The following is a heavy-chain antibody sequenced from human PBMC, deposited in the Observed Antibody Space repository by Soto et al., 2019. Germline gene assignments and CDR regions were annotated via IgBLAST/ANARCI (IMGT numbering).Heavy chain of an antibody. CDR2: IYYSGST. Sequence: PSETLSLTCTVSGGSISSYYWSWIRQPPGKGLEWIGYIYYSGSTNYNPSLKSRVTISVDTSKNQFSLKLSSVTAADTAVYYCARLVLYSSSGYYYGMDVWGQGTTVTVSS. CDR3: ARLVLYSSSGYYYGMDV. CDR1: GGSISSYY. J-gene: IGHJ6*02. D-gene: IGHD6-6*01. V-gene: IGHV4-59*01.